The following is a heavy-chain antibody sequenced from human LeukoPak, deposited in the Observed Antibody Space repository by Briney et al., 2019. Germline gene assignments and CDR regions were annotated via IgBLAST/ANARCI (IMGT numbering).Heavy chain of an antibody. J-gene: IGHJ3*02. Sequence: PGGSLRLSCSVSGFIISSYAMHWVRQAPGKGLEYVSTISSNGGSTYYADSVKGRFTISRDNSKNTLYLQMNSLRAEDTAVYYCARVRRYSTLGDDAFDIWGQGTMVTVSS. V-gene: IGHV3-64*04. CDR2: ISSNGGST. CDR1: GFIISSYA. CDR3: ARVRRYSTLGDDAFDI. D-gene: IGHD5-12*01.